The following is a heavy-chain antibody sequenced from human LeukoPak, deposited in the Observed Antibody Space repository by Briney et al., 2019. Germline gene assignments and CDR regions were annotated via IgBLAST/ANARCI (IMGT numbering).Heavy chain of an antibody. CDR2: ISSNGGST. D-gene: IGHD2-15*01. Sequence: GGSLRLSCAASGFTFSSYVMHWVRQAPGKGLEYVSAISSNGGSTYYANSVKGRFTISRDNSKNTLYLQMGSLRAEDMAVYYCARCGSGGSCYPVPFDYWGQGTLVTVSS. J-gene: IGHJ4*02. CDR3: ARCGSGGSCYPVPFDY. CDR1: GFTFSSYV. V-gene: IGHV3-64*01.